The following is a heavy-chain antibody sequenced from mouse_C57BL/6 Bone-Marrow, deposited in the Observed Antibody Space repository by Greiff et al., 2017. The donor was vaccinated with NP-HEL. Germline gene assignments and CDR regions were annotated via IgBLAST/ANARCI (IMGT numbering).Heavy chain of an antibody. J-gene: IGHJ1*03. V-gene: IGHV1-7*01. Sequence: QVQLKQPGAELAKPGASVKLSCKASGYTFTSYWMHWVKQRPGQGLEWIGYINPSSGYTKYNQKFKDKATLTADKSSSTAYMQLSSLTYEDSAVYYCASYIYYGYWYFDVWGTGTTVTVSS. CDR2: INPSSGYT. CDR3: ASYIYYGYWYFDV. CDR1: GYTFTSYW. D-gene: IGHD2-1*01.